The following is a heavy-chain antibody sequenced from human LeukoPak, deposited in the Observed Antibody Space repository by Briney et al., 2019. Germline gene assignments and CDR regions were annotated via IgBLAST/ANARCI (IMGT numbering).Heavy chain of an antibody. CDR2: MNPNSGNT. Sequence: APVKVSCKASGYTFTSYDINWVRQATGQGLEWMGWMNPNSGNTGYAQKFQGRVTMTRNTSISTAYMELSSLRSEDTAVYYCARMGMTYYDFWSGYLQPYYYGMDVWGQGTTVTVSS. CDR3: ARMGMTYYDFWSGYLQPYYYGMDV. CDR1: GYTFTSYD. D-gene: IGHD3-3*01. J-gene: IGHJ6*02. V-gene: IGHV1-8*01.